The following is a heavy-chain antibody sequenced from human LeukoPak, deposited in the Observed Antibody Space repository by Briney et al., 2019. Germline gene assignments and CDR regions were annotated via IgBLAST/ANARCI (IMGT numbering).Heavy chain of an antibody. CDR2: IYYRGTT. CDR1: GDSITSSSYY. Sequence: SETLSLTCTVSGDSITSSSYYWGWIRQPPGKGLEWLGTIYYRGTTYYNPSLKSRVTISVDTSKNQFSLKLSSVTAADTAVYYCARGGPRITIFGVVTTYYFDYWGQGTLVTVSS. J-gene: IGHJ4*02. CDR3: ARGGPRITIFGVVTTYYFDY. D-gene: IGHD3-3*01. V-gene: IGHV4-39*07.